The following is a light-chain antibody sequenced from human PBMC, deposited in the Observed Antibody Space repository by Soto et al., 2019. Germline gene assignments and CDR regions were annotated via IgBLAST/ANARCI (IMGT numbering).Light chain of an antibody. V-gene: IGKV3-20*01. J-gene: IGKJ1*01. CDR1: QSVSSSY. CDR2: GAS. Sequence: EVVLTQSPVTLSLSPWERATLSCRASQSVSSSYLAWYQQKPGQAPGLLIYGASSRATGIPDRFSGSGSGTDFTLTISRLEPEDFAVYYCQQYGRSPWTFGQGTKVDIK. CDR3: QQYGRSPWT.